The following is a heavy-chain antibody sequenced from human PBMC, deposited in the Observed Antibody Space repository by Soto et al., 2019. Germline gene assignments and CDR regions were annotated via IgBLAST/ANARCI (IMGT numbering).Heavy chain of an antibody. CDR1: GGSISSSYW. CDR3: AIVGGKWTSSPLNSYYYGMDV. J-gene: IGHJ6*02. V-gene: IGHV4-4*02. Sequence: SETLSLTCAVSGGSISSSYWWSWVRQPPGKGLEWIGEIHQGGSTSYNPSLKSRVTMSVDKTKSQFSLQLSSVTAADSAVYYCAIVGGKWTSSPLNSYYYGMDVWGQGTTVT. D-gene: IGHD2-2*01. CDR2: IHQGGST.